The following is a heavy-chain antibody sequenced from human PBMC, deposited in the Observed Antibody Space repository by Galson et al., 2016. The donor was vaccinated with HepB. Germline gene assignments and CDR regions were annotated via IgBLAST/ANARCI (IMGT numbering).Heavy chain of an antibody. D-gene: IGHD2-21*01. V-gene: IGHV3-21*01. J-gene: IGHJ4*02. CDR2: ISGYSSYT. CDR3: ATIFNGCFDH. Sequence: SLRLSCAASGFTFSVYSMGWVRQAPGNGLEWVSCISGYSSYTYYAASVTGRFTFSRDNAKKSLYLQMKSLRAEDTAVYYCATIFNGCFDHWGQGTLVTVSS. CDR1: GFTFSVYS.